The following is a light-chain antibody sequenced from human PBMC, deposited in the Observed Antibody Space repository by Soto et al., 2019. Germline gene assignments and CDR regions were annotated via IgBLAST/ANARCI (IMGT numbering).Light chain of an antibody. CDR1: SSKIGSNY. V-gene: IGLV1-47*01. CDR3: AAWDDSLSGRVV. J-gene: IGLJ2*01. Sequence: QSVLTQPPSASGTPGQRVTISCSGSSSKIGSNYVYWYQQLPGTAPKLLIYRNNQRPSGVPDRFSGSKSGTSASLAISGLRSEDEADYYCAAWDDSLSGRVVFGGGTKVTVL. CDR2: RNN.